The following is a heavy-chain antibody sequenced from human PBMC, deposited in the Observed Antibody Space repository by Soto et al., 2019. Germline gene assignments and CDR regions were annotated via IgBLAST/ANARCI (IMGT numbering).Heavy chain of an antibody. D-gene: IGHD2-2*01. V-gene: IGHV1-46*01. CDR2: INPSGGST. CDR3: ARGVVAPPLGY. Sequence: QVQLVQSGAEVRKPGASVKVSCKASGYTFTTYYMHWVRQAPGQGLEWMRIINPSGGSTSYAQKFQGRVTMTRDTSTSTVYMELSSLRPEDTALYYCARGVVAPPLGYWGQGTLVTVSS. J-gene: IGHJ4*02. CDR1: GYTFTTYY.